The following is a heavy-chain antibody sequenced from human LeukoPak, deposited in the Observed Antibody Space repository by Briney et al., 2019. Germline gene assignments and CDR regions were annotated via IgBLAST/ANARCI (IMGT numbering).Heavy chain of an antibody. D-gene: IGHD3-10*01. V-gene: IGHV4-39*07. Sequence: KPSETLSLTCTVSGGSISSSSYYWGWIRQPPGKGLEWIGSIYYSGSTYYNPSLKSRVTISVDTSKNQFSLKLSSVTAADTAVYYCARIERVYYGSGSPYYFDYWGQGTLVTVSS. CDR3: ARIERVYYGSGSPYYFDY. CDR2: IYYSGST. CDR1: GGSISSSSYY. J-gene: IGHJ4*02.